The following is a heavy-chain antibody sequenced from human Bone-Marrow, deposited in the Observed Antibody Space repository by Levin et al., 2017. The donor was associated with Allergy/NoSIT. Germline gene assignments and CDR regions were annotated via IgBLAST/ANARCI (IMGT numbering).Heavy chain of an antibody. J-gene: IGHJ6*03. D-gene: IGHD2-2*01. CDR2: IVPIFATA. CDR1: GDTFRSYA. V-gene: IGHV1-69*06. Sequence: ASVKVSCKASGDTFRSYAINWVRQAPGQGLEWMGGIVPIFATAHYAQKFQDRVTITADRSTSTAYMELSSLRSEDTAVYYCARVGLVVPTATDYYHYYMDVWGKGTTVTVSS. CDR3: ARVGLVVPTATDYYHYYMDV.